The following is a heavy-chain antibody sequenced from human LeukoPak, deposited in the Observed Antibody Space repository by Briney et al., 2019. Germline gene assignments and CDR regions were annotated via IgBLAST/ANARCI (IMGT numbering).Heavy chain of an antibody. CDR3: AKDSYRSGSYSWFDP. V-gene: IGHV3-23*01. CDR1: GFPFSSYE. CDR2: ISGSGGST. Sequence: GGSLRLSCAVSGFPFSSYEMNWVRQAPGKGLEWVSAISGSGGSTYYADSVKGRFTISRDNSKNTLYLQMNSLRAEDTAVYYCAKDSYRSGSYSWFDPWGQGTLVTVSS. D-gene: IGHD3-10*01. J-gene: IGHJ5*02.